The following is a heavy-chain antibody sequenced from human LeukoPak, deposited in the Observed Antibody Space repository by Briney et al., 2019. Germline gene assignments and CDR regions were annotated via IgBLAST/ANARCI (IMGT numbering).Heavy chain of an antibody. Sequence: ASVKVSCKASGYTFTGYYMHWVRQAPGQGLEWMGWINTNTGNPTYAQGFTGRFVFSLDTSVSTAYLQISSLKAEDTAVYYCAGEHYDILTGYLVSSDYWGQGTLVTVSS. V-gene: IGHV7-4-1*02. D-gene: IGHD3-9*01. J-gene: IGHJ4*02. CDR2: INTNTGNP. CDR3: AGEHYDILTGYLVSSDY. CDR1: GYTFTGYY.